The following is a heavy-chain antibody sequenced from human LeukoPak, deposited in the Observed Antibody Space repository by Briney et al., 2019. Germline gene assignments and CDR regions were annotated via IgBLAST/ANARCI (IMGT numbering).Heavy chain of an antibody. CDR1: GYTFTTYN. D-gene: IGHD3-22*01. V-gene: IGHV1-18*01. J-gene: IGHJ3*02. Sequence: ASVKVSCMASGYTFTTYNINWVRQAPGQGLEWMGWISGYNGNTNYAQKLQGRVTMTTETSTSTAYMELRSLKSDDTAVYYCASLKNYYDSSGYLVTDAFDIWGQGTMVTVSS. CDR3: ASLKNYYDSSGYLVTDAFDI. CDR2: ISGYNGNT.